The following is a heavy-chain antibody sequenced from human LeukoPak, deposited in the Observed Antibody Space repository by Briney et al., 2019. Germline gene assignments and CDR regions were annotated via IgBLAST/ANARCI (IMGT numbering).Heavy chain of an antibody. D-gene: IGHD6-6*01. CDR3: AKQHSSSSNLHYY. J-gene: IGHJ4*02. Sequence: GGSLRLSCAASGFTLSRDAMTWFRQAPGKGLQWVSLISSHGGDTFYADSVKGRFTVSRDNSKDTLYLQMNSLRAEDTAVYYCAKQHSSSSNLHYYWGQGTLVTVSS. CDR1: GFTLSRDA. V-gene: IGHV3-23*01. CDR2: ISSHGGDT.